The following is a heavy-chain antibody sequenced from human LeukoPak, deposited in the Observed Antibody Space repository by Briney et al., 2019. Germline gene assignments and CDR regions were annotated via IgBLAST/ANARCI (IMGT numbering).Heavy chain of an antibody. CDR2: INPSGGST. CDR1: GYTFTNYY. Sequence: ASVKVCCKASGYTFTNYYIHWVRQAPGQGLEWMGMINPSGGSTIYTQKFQARVTVTRDTSTSTVYMELSSLRSEDTAVYYCARSRGTYFDYWGQGTLVTVSS. V-gene: IGHV1-46*01. J-gene: IGHJ4*02. CDR3: ARSRGTYFDY. D-gene: IGHD1-26*01.